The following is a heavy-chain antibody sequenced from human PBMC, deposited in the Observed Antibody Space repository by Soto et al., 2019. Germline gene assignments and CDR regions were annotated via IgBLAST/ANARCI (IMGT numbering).Heavy chain of an antibody. CDR3: ARDQSLPRFDY. J-gene: IGHJ4*02. Sequence: SETLSLTCGVYGGSFRNYYWNWVRQPPGKGLEWIGEVNHSGEATYNPSLQSRITISLDTSNSQFSLKLTSVTAADTAVYYCARDQSLPRFDYWGQGTLVIVSS. V-gene: IGHV4-34*01. CDR2: VNHSGEA. CDR1: GGSFRNYY.